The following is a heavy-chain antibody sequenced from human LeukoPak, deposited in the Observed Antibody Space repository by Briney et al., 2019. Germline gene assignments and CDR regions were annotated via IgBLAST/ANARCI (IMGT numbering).Heavy chain of an antibody. Sequence: SETLSLTCSVSGGSISNYYWSWIRQPPGKGLEWIGYIYYSGSTNYNPSLKSRVTISVDTSKNQFSLKLSSVTAADTAVYYCARLIDFWSGGTRRYYFDYWGQGTLVTVSS. D-gene: IGHD3-3*01. V-gene: IGHV4-59*08. CDR3: ARLIDFWSGGTRRYYFDY. CDR2: IYYSGST. CDR1: GGSISNYY. J-gene: IGHJ4*02.